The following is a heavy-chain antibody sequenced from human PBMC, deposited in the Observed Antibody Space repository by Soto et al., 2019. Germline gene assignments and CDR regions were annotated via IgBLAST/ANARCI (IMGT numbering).Heavy chain of an antibody. V-gene: IGHV3-49*03. Sequence: GGSLRLSCTASGFTLGDYAMSWFRQAPGKGLEWVGFIRSKAYGGTTEYAASVKGRFTISRDDSKSIAYLQMNSLKTEDTAVYYCTRDLPRFVTMVRGPRDFDIWGQGTMVTVSS. CDR2: IRSKAYGGTT. J-gene: IGHJ3*02. D-gene: IGHD3-10*01. CDR3: TRDLPRFVTMVRGPRDFDI. CDR1: GFTLGDYA.